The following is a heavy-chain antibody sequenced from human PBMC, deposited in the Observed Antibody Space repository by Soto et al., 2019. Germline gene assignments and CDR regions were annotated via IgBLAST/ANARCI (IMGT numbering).Heavy chain of an antibody. CDR3: AKDGSDIWDYRRHFDY. CDR2: ISWNSGSI. J-gene: IGHJ4*02. CDR1: GFTFDDYA. V-gene: IGHV3-9*01. Sequence: EVQLLESGGGLVQPGRFLRLSCGASGFTFDDYAMHWVRQAPGKGLEWVSGISWNSGSIAYADSVKGRFTISRDNANTSLYLQMNSLTPEDTALYYCAKDGSDIWDYRRHFDYGCQGPLFTVSS. D-gene: IGHD1-7*01.